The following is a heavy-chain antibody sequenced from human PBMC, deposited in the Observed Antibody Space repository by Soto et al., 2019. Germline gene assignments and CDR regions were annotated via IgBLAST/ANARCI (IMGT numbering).Heavy chain of an antibody. Sequence: GGSLRLSCAASGFTFSSYAMHWVRQAPGKGLEWVAVISYDGSNKYYADSVKGRFTISRDNSKNTLYLQMNSLRAEDTAVYYCARVLNGSYYYYYYGFDVWGQGTTVTVSS. CDR3: ARVLNGSYYYYYYGFDV. D-gene: IGHD1-26*01. V-gene: IGHV3-30-3*01. CDR2: ISYDGSNK. J-gene: IGHJ6*02. CDR1: GFTFSSYA.